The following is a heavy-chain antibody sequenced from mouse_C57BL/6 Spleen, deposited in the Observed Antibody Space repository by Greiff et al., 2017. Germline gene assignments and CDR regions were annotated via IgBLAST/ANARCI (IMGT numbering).Heavy chain of an antibody. D-gene: IGHD1-1*01. Sequence: VQLQQPGAELVKPGASVKMSCKASGYTFTSYWITWVKQRPGQGLEWIGDIYPGSGSTNYNEKFKSKATLTVDTSSSTAYIQLSSLTSEDSAVYYGARRDYYGSSSFAYWGQGTLVTVSA. CDR2: IYPGSGST. V-gene: IGHV1-55*01. CDR1: GYTFTSYW. CDR3: ARRDYYGSSSFAY. J-gene: IGHJ3*01.